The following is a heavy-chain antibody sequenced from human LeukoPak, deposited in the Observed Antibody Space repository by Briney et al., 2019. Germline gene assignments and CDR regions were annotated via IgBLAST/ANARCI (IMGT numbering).Heavy chain of an antibody. Sequence: AASVKVSCKASGYTFTGYYMHWVRQAPGQGLEWMGWINPNSGGTNYAQKFQGRVTMTRDTSISTAYMELSRLRSDDSAVYYCAFSSTSCYAGCWFDPWGQGTLVTVSS. CDR3: AFSSTSCYAGCWFDP. V-gene: IGHV1-2*02. CDR1: GYTFTGYY. J-gene: IGHJ5*02. CDR2: INPNSGGT. D-gene: IGHD2-2*01.